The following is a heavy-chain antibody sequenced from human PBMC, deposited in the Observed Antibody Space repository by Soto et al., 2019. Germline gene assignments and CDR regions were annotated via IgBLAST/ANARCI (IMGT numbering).Heavy chain of an antibody. CDR2: ISPTSGTT. CDR3: ASPDTAPAAGNDALHI. J-gene: IGHJ3*02. V-gene: IGHV1-46*03. D-gene: IGHD5-18*01. Sequence: QVQLVQSGAEVRKSGASVKLSCKASEYTFTSSYIHWVRQAPGQGLDWMGIISPTSGTTSYAQKFQDRLSMTSDTSTRTVYVELRSLTSKDSAVYYCASPDTAPAAGNDALHIWGQGTKVNVSS. CDR1: EYTFTSSY.